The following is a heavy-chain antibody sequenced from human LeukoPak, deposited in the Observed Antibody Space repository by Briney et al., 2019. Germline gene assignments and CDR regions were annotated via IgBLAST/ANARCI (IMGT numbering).Heavy chain of an antibody. CDR1: GFTFSSYG. J-gene: IGHJ4*02. CDR3: ARVRFYYDRYQGRGYLDI. V-gene: IGHV3-30*01. CDR2: ISYDDGSNQ. Sequence: GGSLRLSCAASGFTFSSYGIHWVRQAPGKGLEWVAIISYDDGSNQYYADSVKGRFTISRDNSRNTLYLQMNSLRPEDTAVYYCARVRFYYDRYQGRGYLDIWGQGTLVTVSS. D-gene: IGHD3-22*01.